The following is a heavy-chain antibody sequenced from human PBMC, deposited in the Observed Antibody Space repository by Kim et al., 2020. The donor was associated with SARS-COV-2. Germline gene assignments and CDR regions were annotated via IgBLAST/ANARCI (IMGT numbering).Heavy chain of an antibody. D-gene: IGHD3-22*01. Sequence: GGSLRLSCAASGFTFSSYAMHWVRQAPGKGLEWVAVISYDGSNKYYADSVKGRFTISRDNSKNTLNMQMNSLRAEDTAVYYCARVNSPDYYDSSGRRMGYYFDYWGQGTLVTVSS. CDR2: ISYDGSNK. CDR1: GFTFSSYA. J-gene: IGHJ4*02. V-gene: IGHV3-30*04. CDR3: ARVNSPDYYDSSGRRMGYYFDY.